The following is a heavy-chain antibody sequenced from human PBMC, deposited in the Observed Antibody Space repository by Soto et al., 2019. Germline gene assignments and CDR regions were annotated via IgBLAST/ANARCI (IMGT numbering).Heavy chain of an antibody. Sequence: PSETLSLTCTVSGGSISSGGYYWSWIRQHPGKGLEWIGNIYYSGTTYNNPSLKSRVTISVDTSNNQFSLKLSSVTAADTAVYYCARDGGFCTNGVCPVYYYYGMDVWGQGTTVTVSS. CDR2: IYYSGTT. V-gene: IGHV4-30-4*08. J-gene: IGHJ6*02. D-gene: IGHD2-8*01. CDR3: ARDGGFCTNGVCPVYYYYGMDV. CDR1: GGSISSGGYY.